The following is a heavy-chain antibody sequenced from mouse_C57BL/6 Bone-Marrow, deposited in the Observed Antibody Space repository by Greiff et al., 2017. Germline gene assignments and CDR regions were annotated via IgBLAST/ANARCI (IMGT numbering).Heavy chain of an antibody. J-gene: IGHJ3*01. CDR2: IHPNSGST. CDR3: ARSKAYYSNFAWFAY. Sequence: QVQLQQPGAELVKPGASVKLSCKASGYTFTSYWMHWVKQRPGQGLEWIGMIHPNSGSTNYNEKFKSKATLTVDKSSSTAYMQLSSRTSEDSAVYYCARSKAYYSNFAWFAYWGQGTLVTVSA. D-gene: IGHD2-5*01. V-gene: IGHV1-64*01. CDR1: GYTFTSYW.